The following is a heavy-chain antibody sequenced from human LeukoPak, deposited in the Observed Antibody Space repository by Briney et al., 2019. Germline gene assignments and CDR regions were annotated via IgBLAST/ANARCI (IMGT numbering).Heavy chain of an antibody. Sequence: PGGSLRLSCVASGFTFSSYTMNWVRQAPGKGLEWVSSISTRSNYIYYADSVKGRFTISRDNAKNSLYLQMNSLRAADTAVYYCAQNFYDSSGLYFDYWGQGTLVTVSS. CDR1: GFTFSSYT. D-gene: IGHD3-22*01. CDR2: ISTRSNYI. CDR3: AQNFYDSSGLYFDY. J-gene: IGHJ4*02. V-gene: IGHV3-21*01.